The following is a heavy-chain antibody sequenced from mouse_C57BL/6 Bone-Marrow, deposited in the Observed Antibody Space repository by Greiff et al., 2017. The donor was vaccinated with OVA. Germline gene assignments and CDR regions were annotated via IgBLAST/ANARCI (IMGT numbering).Heavy chain of an antibody. CDR3: ARVYYSNYDDYWYFDV. V-gene: IGHV1-53*01. CDR2: INPSNGGT. J-gene: IGHJ1*03. Sequence: QVQLQQPGTELVKPGASVKLSCKASGYTFTSYWMHWVKQRPGQGLEWIGNINPSNGGTNYNEKFKSKATLTVDKSSSTAYMQLSSLTSEDSAVYYCARVYYSNYDDYWYFDVWGTGTTVTVSS. D-gene: IGHD2-5*01. CDR1: GYTFTSYW.